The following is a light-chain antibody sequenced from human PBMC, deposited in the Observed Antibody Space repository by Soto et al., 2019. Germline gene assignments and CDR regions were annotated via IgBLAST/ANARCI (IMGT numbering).Light chain of an antibody. Sequence: EIVLTQSPATLSLSPGERATLSCRASQRISSSLAWYQQKPGQAPRLLIYDASNRATGIPARFSGSGSGTDFTLTISSLEPEDFALYYCQQRRNWPPTFGGGTKVEIK. CDR3: QQRRNWPPT. CDR2: DAS. CDR1: QRISSS. V-gene: IGKV3-11*01. J-gene: IGKJ4*01.